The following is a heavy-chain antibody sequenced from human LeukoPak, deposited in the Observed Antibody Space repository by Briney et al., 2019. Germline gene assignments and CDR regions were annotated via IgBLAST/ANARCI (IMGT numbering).Heavy chain of an antibody. CDR2: INHSGST. J-gene: IGHJ4*02. CDR3: ARGLTSGSYHY. V-gene: IGHV4-34*01. CDR1: GGSFSGYY. Sequence: SETLSLTCAVYGGSFSGYYWSWIRQPPGKGLEWIGEINHSGSTNYNPSLKSRVTISVDTSKNQFSLKLSSVTAADTAVYYCARGLTSGSYHYWGQGTLVTVSS. D-gene: IGHD1-26*01.